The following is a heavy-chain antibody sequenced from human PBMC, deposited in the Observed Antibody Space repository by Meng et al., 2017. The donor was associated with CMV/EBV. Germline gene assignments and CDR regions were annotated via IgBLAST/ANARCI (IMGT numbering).Heavy chain of an antibody. V-gene: IGHV1-2*02. CDR2: INPNSGGT. Sequence: ASVKVSCKASGYTFTGYYMHWVRQAPGQGLEWMGWINPNSGGTNHAQKFQGRVTMTRDTSISTAYMELSRLRSDDTAVYYCARSPTNQEDSSSWYSLIQDWFDPWGQGTLVTVSS. CDR1: GYTFTGYY. CDR3: ARSPTNQEDSSSWYSLIQDWFDP. J-gene: IGHJ5*02. D-gene: IGHD6-13*01.